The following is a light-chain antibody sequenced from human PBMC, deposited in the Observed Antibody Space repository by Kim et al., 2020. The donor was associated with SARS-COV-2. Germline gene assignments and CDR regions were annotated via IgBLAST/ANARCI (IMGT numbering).Light chain of an antibody. CDR3: QQYNNWST. V-gene: IGKV3-15*01. Sequence: EIVMTQSPATLSVSPGERATLSCRASQSVSSNLAWYQQKPGQAPRLLIYGASTRATGIPARFSGSGSGTEFTLTISSLQSEDFAVYYCQQYNNWSTFGQGTNWRS. J-gene: IGKJ2*02. CDR2: GAS. CDR1: QSVSSN.